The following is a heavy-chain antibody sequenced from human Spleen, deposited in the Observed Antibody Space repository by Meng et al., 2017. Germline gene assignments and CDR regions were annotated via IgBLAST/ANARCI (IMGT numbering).Heavy chain of an antibody. D-gene: IGHD4-11*01. V-gene: IGHV4-34*04. CDR3: ARGPTTMSHDFDY. Sequence: VPFHQSGSVLFMPSESPTPTCPSSGGAIMVDWWSWTRHPPGKGLELSCANKYSGVINDHQNLESRATISGDTSQNNLSLKQSSVTAADSAVYYCARGPTTMSHDFDYWGQGTLVTVSS. J-gene: IGHJ4*02. CDR2: NKYSGVI. CDR1: GGAIMVDW.